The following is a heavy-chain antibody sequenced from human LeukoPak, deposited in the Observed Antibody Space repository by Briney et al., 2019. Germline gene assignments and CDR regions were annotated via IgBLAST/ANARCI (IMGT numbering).Heavy chain of an antibody. J-gene: IGHJ6*03. D-gene: IGHD6-19*01. Sequence: GGSLRLSCAASGFTVSSNYMSWVRQAPGKGLEWVSVIYSGGSTYYADSVKGRFTISRDNSKNTLYLQMNSLRAEDTAVYYCARIRSIAVAGTHYYYMDVWGKGTTVTVSS. CDR1: GFTVSSNY. CDR3: ARIRSIAVAGTHYYYMDV. V-gene: IGHV3-66*02. CDR2: IYSGGST.